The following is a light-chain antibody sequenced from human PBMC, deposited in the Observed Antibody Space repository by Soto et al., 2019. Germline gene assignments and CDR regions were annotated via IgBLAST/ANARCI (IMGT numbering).Light chain of an antibody. CDR1: QTISTF. CDR3: PQSFNTPYT. J-gene: IGKJ2*01. CDR2: GAS. V-gene: IGKV1-39*01. Sequence: DIQLTQSPSSLSASVGDRVTITCRASQTISTFLNWYQHKPGTAPKLLIFGASTLQNGVPSRFSGSGSGTDFTLGITGVQPEDSATYFCPQSFNTPYTFAQGTRLEIK.